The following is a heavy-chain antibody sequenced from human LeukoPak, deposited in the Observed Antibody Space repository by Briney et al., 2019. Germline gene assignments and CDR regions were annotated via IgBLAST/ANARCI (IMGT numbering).Heavy chain of an antibody. Sequence: PSETLSLTCSVSGGSMSSYYWSWIRQPPGKGLEWIGYISYSGSTNYNPSLRGRVTISVDTSKSQFSLRLSSVTAADTAVYFCARQVVAVAGTGFFYYWGQGTLVTVSS. CDR1: GGSMSSYY. J-gene: IGHJ4*02. D-gene: IGHD6-19*01. CDR2: ISYSGST. CDR3: ARQVVAVAGTGFFYY. V-gene: IGHV4-59*01.